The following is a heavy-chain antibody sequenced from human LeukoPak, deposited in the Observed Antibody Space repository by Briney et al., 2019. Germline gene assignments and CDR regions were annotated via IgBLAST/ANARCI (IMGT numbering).Heavy chain of an antibody. J-gene: IGHJ4*02. CDR2: IIPILGIA. CDR3: ARMTGYSSSWYDY. D-gene: IGHD6-13*01. V-gene: IGHV1-69*02. Sequence: GRIIPILGIANYAQKFQGRVTITADKSTSTAYMELSSLRSEDTAVYYCARMTGYSSSWYDYWGQGTLVTVSS.